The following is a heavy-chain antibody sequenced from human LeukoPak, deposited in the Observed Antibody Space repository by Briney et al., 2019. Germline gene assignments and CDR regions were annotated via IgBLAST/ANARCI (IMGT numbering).Heavy chain of an antibody. CDR1: GFTFSSYA. Sequence: GGSLRLSCAASGFTFSSYAMSWVRQAPGKGLEWVSAISGSGGSTYYADSVKGRFTISRDNSKNTLYLQMNSLRAEDTAVYYCAKGSKYDFWSGYYDYWGQGTLVTVSS. CDR2: ISGSGGST. CDR3: AKGSKYDFWSGYYDY. J-gene: IGHJ4*02. V-gene: IGHV3-23*01. D-gene: IGHD3-3*01.